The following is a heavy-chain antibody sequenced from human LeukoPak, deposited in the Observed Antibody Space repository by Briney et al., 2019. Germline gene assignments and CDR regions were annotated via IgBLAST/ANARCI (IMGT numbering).Heavy chain of an antibody. CDR1: GGSFSGYY. D-gene: IGHD6-13*01. V-gene: IGHV4-38-2*01. Sequence: KPSETLSLTCAVYGGSFSGYYWGWIRQPPGKGLEWIGSIYHSGSTYYNPSLKSRVTISVDTSKNQFPLKLSSVTAADTAVYYCARVAAARRGIDYWGQGTLVTVSS. CDR2: IYHSGST. J-gene: IGHJ4*02. CDR3: ARVAAARRGIDY.